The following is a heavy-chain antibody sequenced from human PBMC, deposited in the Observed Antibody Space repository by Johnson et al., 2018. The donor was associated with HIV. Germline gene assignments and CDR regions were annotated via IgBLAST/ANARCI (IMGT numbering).Heavy chain of an antibody. Sequence: VQLVESGGGLVQPGGSLRLSCAVSGFTFSNFAMHWVRQAPGKGLEYVSAISSNEIGTYYANSVDGRFTISRDNDKNTLYLEMGSLRVEDMAVYYCARSRGPMRKDAFDIWGQGTKVTVSS. CDR2: ISSNEIGT. CDR1: GFTFSNFA. D-gene: IGHD3-10*01. J-gene: IGHJ3*02. V-gene: IGHV3-64*01. CDR3: ARSRGPMRKDAFDI.